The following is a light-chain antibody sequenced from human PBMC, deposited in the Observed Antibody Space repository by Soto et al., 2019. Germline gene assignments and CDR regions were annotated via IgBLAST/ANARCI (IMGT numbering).Light chain of an antibody. CDR3: QQYGSSPPQT. J-gene: IGKJ1*01. CDR2: GAS. Sequence: EIVLTQSPGTLSLSPGERATLSCRASQSVSSSYLAWYQQKPGQAPRLLIYGASSRATGIPDRFSGSGSGTDFTLTISRLEPEDFAVYYCQQYGSSPPQTFGQGIKVDIK. V-gene: IGKV3-20*01. CDR1: QSVSSSY.